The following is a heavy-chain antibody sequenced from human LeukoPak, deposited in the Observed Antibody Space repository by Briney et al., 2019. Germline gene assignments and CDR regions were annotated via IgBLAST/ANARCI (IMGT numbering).Heavy chain of an antibody. CDR3: ARDPDSSSWYGGWFDP. Sequence: GGSLRLSCAASGFTFSKYSMTWVRQAPGKGLEWVSSISVSGSSTFYAESVKGRFSISRDKSNNTVYLQMNSLRAEDTAVYYCARDPDSSSWYGGWFDPWGQGTLVTVSS. D-gene: IGHD6-13*01. CDR2: ISVSGSST. J-gene: IGHJ5*02. CDR1: GFTFSKYS. V-gene: IGHV3-23*01.